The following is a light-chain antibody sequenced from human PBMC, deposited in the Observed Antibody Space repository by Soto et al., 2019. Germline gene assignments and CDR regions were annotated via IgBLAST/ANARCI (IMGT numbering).Light chain of an antibody. CDR2: TAS. CDR3: LQDNSYPWT. V-gene: IGKV1-6*01. J-gene: IGKJ1*01. CDR1: QGIRND. Sequence: AIQMTQSPSSLSASVGDRVTITCRASQGIRNDLALYQHKPWKAPKLLIYTASSLRSGVPSRFSGSGSGTDFTLTISSLQHEDFATYYCLQDNSYPWTFGHGTKVEFK.